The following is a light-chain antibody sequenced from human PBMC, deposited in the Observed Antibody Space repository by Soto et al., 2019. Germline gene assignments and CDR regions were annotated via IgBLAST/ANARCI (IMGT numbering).Light chain of an antibody. CDR2: EVS. CDR1: SSDVGGSNS. J-gene: IGLJ3*02. CDR3: SSFTSSTPGV. Sequence: QSALTQPASVSGSPGQSITISCTGTSSDVGGSNSVSWYQQHPGKVPKLMIYEVSNRPPGVSNRLSGSKSGNTASLTISGLQADDGAAYYCSSFTSSTPGVFGGGTKLTVL. V-gene: IGLV2-14*01.